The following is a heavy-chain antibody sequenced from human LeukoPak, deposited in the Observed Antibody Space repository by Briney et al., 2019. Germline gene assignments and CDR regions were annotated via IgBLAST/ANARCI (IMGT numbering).Heavy chain of an antibody. CDR3: AKHMRATNTYSFFGLDV. D-gene: IGHD1-26*01. CDR1: GFTFKDYG. Sequence: GGTLRLSCAATGFTFKDYGMHWVRHPPGKGLEWVSSINWNGGGTDYADSVKGRFTISRDNAKNSLYLQLSSLRPEDTALYYCAKHMRATNTYSFFGLDVWGQGTTVTVSS. V-gene: IGHV3-9*01. J-gene: IGHJ6*02. CDR2: INWNGGGT.